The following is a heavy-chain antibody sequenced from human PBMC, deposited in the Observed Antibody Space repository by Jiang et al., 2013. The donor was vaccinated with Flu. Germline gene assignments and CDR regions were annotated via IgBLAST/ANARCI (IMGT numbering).Heavy chain of an antibody. CDR1: GFTFSSYS. J-gene: IGHJ4*02. CDR3: ARDWDQKTYGSGSYRY. CDR2: ISSSSSYI. D-gene: IGHD3-10*01. V-gene: IGHV3-21*01. Sequence: VKPGGSLRLSCAASGFTFSSYSMNWVRQAPGKGLEWVSSISSSSSYIYYADSVKGRFTISRDNAKNSLYLQMNSLRAEDTAVYYCARDWDQKTYGSGSYRYWGQGTLVTVSS.